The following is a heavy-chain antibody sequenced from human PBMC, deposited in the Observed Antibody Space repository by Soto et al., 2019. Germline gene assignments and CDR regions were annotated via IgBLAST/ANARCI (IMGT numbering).Heavy chain of an antibody. D-gene: IGHD3-22*01. J-gene: IGHJ4*02. V-gene: IGHV1-3*01. Sequence: ASVKGSCKASGYTLTNYAMHLVRPAPRQRLEWMGWINAGNGNTKYSQKFQGRVTITRDTSASTAYMELSSLRSEDTAVYYCARAPHYYDSSGYYPGWGQGTLVTVSS. CDR2: INAGNGNT. CDR1: GYTLTNYA. CDR3: ARAPHYYDSSGYYPG.